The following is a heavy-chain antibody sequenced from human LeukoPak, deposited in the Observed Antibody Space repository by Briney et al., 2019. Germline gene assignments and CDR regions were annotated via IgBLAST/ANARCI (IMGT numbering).Heavy chain of an antibody. CDR2: ISYDGSNK. J-gene: IGHJ4*02. CDR3: AKDRAPLLWFGELFAY. CDR1: GFTFSSYA. D-gene: IGHD3-10*01. V-gene: IGHV3-30-3*01. Sequence: GGSLRLSCAASGFTFSSYAMHWVRQAPGKGLEWVAVISYDGSNKYYADSVKGRFTISRDNSKNTLYLQMNSLRAEDTAVYYCAKDRAPLLWFGELFAYWGQGTLLTVSS.